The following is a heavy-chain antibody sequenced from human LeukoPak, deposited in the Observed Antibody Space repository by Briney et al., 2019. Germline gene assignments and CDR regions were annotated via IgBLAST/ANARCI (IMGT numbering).Heavy chain of an antibody. Sequence: PGRSLRLSCAASGFTIDDYAMRWVRQAPGKGLEWVSGISWNSGSIGYADSVKGRFTISRDNAKNSLYLQMNSLRAEDTALYYCAKGLGFDTAMYFDYWGQGTLVTVSS. D-gene: IGHD5-18*01. V-gene: IGHV3-9*01. CDR3: AKGLGFDTAMYFDY. J-gene: IGHJ4*02. CDR1: GFTIDDYA. CDR2: ISWNSGSI.